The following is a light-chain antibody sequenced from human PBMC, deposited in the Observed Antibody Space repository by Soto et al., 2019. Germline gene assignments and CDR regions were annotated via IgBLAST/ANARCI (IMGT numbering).Light chain of an antibody. J-gene: IGKJ2*01. V-gene: IGKV3-15*01. Sequence: EIVMTQSPASLSVSPGEGATLSCRASQTVASNLAWYQQKPGQGPRLLIHGASTRAAGVPARFSGSGSGTDFTHTISSLQSEDFAVYYCQQYHNWPPQYTFGQGAKLQIK. CDR2: GAS. CDR1: QTVASN. CDR3: QQYHNWPPQYT.